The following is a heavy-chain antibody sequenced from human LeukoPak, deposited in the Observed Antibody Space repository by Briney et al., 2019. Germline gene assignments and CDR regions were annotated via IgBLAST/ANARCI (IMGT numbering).Heavy chain of an antibody. J-gene: IGHJ4*02. CDR3: ARDLGDSSGYFPPYYFDY. CDR1: GFTFDDYT. Sequence: PPGGSLRLSCAASGFTFDDYTMHWVRQAPGKGLEWVSLISWDGGSTYYADSVKGRFTISRDNSKNTLYLQMNSLRAEDTAVYYCARDLGDSSGYFPPYYFDYWGQGTLVTVSS. CDR2: ISWDGGST. V-gene: IGHV3-43*01. D-gene: IGHD3-22*01.